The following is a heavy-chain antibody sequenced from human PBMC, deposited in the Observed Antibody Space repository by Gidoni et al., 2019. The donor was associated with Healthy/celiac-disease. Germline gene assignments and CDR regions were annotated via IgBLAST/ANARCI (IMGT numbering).Heavy chain of an antibody. J-gene: IGHJ3*02. CDR3: ARRDSSGYDAFDI. CDR1: GFTFSSYG. Sequence: QVQLVESGGGVVQPGRSLRLSCAASGFTFSSYGMHWVRQAPGKGLEWVAVIWYDGSNKYYADSVKGRFTISRDNSKNTLYLQMNSLRAEDTAGYYCARRDSSGYDAFDIWGQGTMVTVSS. D-gene: IGHD3-22*01. V-gene: IGHV3-33*01. CDR2: IWYDGSNK.